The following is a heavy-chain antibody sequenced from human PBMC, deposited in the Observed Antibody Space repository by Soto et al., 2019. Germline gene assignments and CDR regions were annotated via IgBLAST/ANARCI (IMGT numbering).Heavy chain of an antibody. V-gene: IGHV4-31*03. D-gene: IGHD6-13*01. CDR3: ARGIAAAGLVDY. CDR1: GGSISSGGYY. CDR2: IYYSGST. J-gene: IGHJ4*02. Sequence: SETLSLTCTVSGGSISSGGYYWSWIRQHPGKGLEWIGYIYYSGSTYYNPSLKSRVTISVDTSKNQFSLKLSSVTAADTAVYYCARGIAAAGLVDYWGQGTLVTVSS.